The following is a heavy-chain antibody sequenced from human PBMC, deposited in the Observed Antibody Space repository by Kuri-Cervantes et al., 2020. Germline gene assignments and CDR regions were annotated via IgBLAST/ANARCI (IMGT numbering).Heavy chain of an antibody. J-gene: IGHJ3*02. CDR1: GGSISSDTYL. D-gene: IGHD6-13*01. CDR3: TRYSESDAFDI. Sequence: SETLSLTCTVSGGSISSDTYLWSWVRQHPGKGLEWVGYIDYRGSTFFNPSLKSLVTMSIDTSKNQFSLKLSSVTAADTAVYYCTRYSESDAFDIWGQGTMVTVSS. V-gene: IGHV4-31*01. CDR2: IDYRGST.